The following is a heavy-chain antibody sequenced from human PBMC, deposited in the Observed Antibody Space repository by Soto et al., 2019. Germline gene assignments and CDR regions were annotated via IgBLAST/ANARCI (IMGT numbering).Heavy chain of an antibody. CDR3: AMVDVYVTPSPQDV. D-gene: IGHD3-16*01. J-gene: IGHJ6*02. CDR1: GYTFTRYG. Sequence: QVQLVQSGAEVKNPGASVKVSCKASGYTFTRYGIGWARQAPGQGLECMGWINTYNGNTNYAQNVQGRVTLTTDTSMSTAYMELRSLRSNYTAIYYCAMVDVYVTPSPQDVWGQGNTVIVSS. CDR2: INTYNGNT. V-gene: IGHV1-18*01.